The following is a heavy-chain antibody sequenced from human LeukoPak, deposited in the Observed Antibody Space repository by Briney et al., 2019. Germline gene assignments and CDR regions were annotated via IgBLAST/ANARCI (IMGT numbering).Heavy chain of an antibody. CDR1: GGSISTYY. D-gene: IGHD5-18*01. Sequence: SETLSLTCTVSGGSISTYYWSWLRQPPGKRLEWIGYISYSGSTNHNPSLKSRVTISGDTSKKQFSLKLSSVTAADTAVYYCARGDRSYGYVYWGQGTLVTVSS. V-gene: IGHV4-59*01. CDR2: ISYSGST. J-gene: IGHJ4*02. CDR3: ARGDRSYGYVY.